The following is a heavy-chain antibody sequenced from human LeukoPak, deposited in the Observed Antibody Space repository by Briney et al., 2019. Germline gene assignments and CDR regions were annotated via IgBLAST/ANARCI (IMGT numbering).Heavy chain of an antibody. V-gene: IGHV2-70*17. Sequence: SGPALVNPTQTLILTCNFSGLSLPTSGMCVSWIRQPPGKALEWLARIDWDDDKFYSTSLKTRLTISKDTSKNQVVLTMTNMDPVDTATYYCARGRFYFDYWGQGTLVTVSS. CDR3: ARGRFYFDY. J-gene: IGHJ4*02. CDR2: IDWDDDK. CDR1: GLSLPTSGMC. D-gene: IGHD3-16*01.